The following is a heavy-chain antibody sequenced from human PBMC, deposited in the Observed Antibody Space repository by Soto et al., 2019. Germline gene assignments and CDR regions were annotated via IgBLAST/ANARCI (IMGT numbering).Heavy chain of an antibody. CDR1: GFTFSSYG. V-gene: IGHV3-33*01. Sequence: LRLSFAASGFTFSSYGMHWVRQAPGKGLEWVAVIWYDGSNKYYADSVKGRFTISRDNSKNTLYLQMNSLRAEDTAVYYCAREGPHPGHHDVFDIWGQGTMVTVSS. J-gene: IGHJ3*02. CDR3: AREGPHPGHHDVFDI. CDR2: IWYDGSNK.